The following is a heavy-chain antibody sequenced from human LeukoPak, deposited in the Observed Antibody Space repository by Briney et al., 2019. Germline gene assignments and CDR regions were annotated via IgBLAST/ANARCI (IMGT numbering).Heavy chain of an antibody. Sequence: PGGSLRLSCAASGFTFSSSAMSWVRQAPGKGLEWVSAISNNGGYTYYADSVQGRFTISRDNAKNSLYLQMNSLRAEDTAVYYCARHYDFWSGYYPQGCMDVWGQGTTVTVSS. CDR1: GFTFSSSA. D-gene: IGHD3-3*01. CDR2: ISNNGGYT. J-gene: IGHJ6*02. V-gene: IGHV3-23*01. CDR3: ARHYDFWSGYYPQGCMDV.